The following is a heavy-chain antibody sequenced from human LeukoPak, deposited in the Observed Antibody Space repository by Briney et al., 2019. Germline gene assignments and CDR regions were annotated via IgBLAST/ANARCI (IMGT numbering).Heavy chain of an antibody. CDR2: ISSSSTYI. D-gene: IGHD3-10*01. CDR3: ASPSEYGSGSYYLPH. CDR1: GFTFSSYS. J-gene: IGHJ4*02. Sequence: HPGGSLRLSCAASGFTFSSYSMNWVRQAPGKGLEWVSSISSSSTYIYYADSVKGRFTISRDNAKNSLYLQMNSLRAEDTAVYYCASPSEYGSGSYYLPHWGQGTLVTVSS. V-gene: IGHV3-21*01.